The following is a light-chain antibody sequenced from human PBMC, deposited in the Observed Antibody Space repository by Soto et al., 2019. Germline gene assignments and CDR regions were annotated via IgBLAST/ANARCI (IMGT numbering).Light chain of an antibody. CDR2: DVS. Sequence: QSALTQPASVSGSPGQSITISCTGTSSDVGGYNYVSWYQQHPGKAPKLMIYDVSNRPSGVSNRFSGSKSGNTASLTISGPRAEDEDDYYCSSFTSVSTPYVFGTGTKLTVL. CDR3: SSFTSVSTPYV. V-gene: IGLV2-14*01. J-gene: IGLJ1*01. CDR1: SSDVGGYNY.